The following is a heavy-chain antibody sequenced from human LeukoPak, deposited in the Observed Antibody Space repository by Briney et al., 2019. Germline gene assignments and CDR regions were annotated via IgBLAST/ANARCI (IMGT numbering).Heavy chain of an antibody. CDR1: GGSISSSSYY. D-gene: IGHD6-19*01. Sequence: SETLSLTCTVSGGSISSSSYYWGWIRQPPGKGLKWIGSIYYSGSTYYNPSLKSRVTISVDTSKNQFSLKLSSVTAADTAVYYCARKIQRWLVRYFDYWGQGTLVTVSS. J-gene: IGHJ4*02. V-gene: IGHV4-39*07. CDR3: ARKIQRWLVRYFDY. CDR2: IYYSGST.